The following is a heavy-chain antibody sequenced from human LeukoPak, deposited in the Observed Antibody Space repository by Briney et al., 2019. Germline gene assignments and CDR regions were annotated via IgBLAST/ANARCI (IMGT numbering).Heavy chain of an antibody. D-gene: IGHD3-10*01. V-gene: IGHV3-23*01. Sequence: PGGSLRLSCAASGFTFSNYALNWVRQAPGKGLEWVSATSGSGGNTYYADSVKGRFTISRDNSRNTLYLQMNSLRAEDTAVYYCAKDPMASGSYLFDPWGQGTLVTVSS. CDR1: GFTFSNYA. CDR3: AKDPMASGSYLFDP. J-gene: IGHJ5*02. CDR2: TSGSGGNT.